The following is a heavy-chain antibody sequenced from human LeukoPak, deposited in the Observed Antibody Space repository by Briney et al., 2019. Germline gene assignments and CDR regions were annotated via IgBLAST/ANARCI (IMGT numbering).Heavy chain of an antibody. J-gene: IGHJ5*01. Sequence: SEILSLTCAVYGGSFSGNRWNWVRQPPGKGLEWIGEINNSGATRYNPSLKSRLTISVDPSKNQSSLKLKSVTAADTAVYYCARGSPKLDSWGQGTLVTVSS. CDR1: GGSFSGNR. V-gene: IGHV4-34*01. CDR3: ARGSPKLDS. CDR2: INNSGAT.